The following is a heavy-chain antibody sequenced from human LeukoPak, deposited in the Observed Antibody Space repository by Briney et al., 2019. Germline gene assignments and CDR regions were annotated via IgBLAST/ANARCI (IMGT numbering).Heavy chain of an antibody. Sequence: GGSLRLSCAASGFTFSDYYMSWIRQAPETGLEWLSYTGPSGGTIYYTDSVKGRFTMSRDNAQNALYLEMNSLRAEDTAVYYCAREKKTEWTTGAFDMWGQGTMVIVSS. D-gene: IGHD3-3*01. CDR1: GFTFSDYY. V-gene: IGHV3-11*01. CDR3: AREKKTEWTTGAFDM. CDR2: TGPSGGTI. J-gene: IGHJ3*02.